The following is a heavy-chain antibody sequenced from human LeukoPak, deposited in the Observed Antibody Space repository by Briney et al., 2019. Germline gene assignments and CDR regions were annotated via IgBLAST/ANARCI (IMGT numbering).Heavy chain of an antibody. V-gene: IGHV3-9*01. CDR1: GFTFDDYA. Sequence: GGSLRLSCAASGFTFDDYAMHWVRQAPGKGLEWVSGISWNSGSIGYADSVKGRFTISRDNAKNSLYLQMNSLRAEDTALYYCAKMVYGYYFDYWGQGTLVTVSS. CDR3: AKMVYGYYFDY. D-gene: IGHD2-8*01. CDR2: ISWNSGSI. J-gene: IGHJ4*02.